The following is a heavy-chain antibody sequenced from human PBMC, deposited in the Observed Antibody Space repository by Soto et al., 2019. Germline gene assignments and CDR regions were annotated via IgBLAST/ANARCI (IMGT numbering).Heavy chain of an antibody. D-gene: IGHD3-3*01. CDR2: IYYSGST. V-gene: IGHV4-59*01. CDR1: GGSISSYY. Sequence: SETLSLTCTVSGGSISSYYWSWIRQPPGKGLEWIGYIYYSGSTSYNPSLKSRVTISVDTSKNQFSLKLSSVTAADTAVYYCARGASVFGVVINYYYYYGMDVWGQGTTVTVSS. CDR3: ARGASVFGVVINYYYYYGMDV. J-gene: IGHJ6*02.